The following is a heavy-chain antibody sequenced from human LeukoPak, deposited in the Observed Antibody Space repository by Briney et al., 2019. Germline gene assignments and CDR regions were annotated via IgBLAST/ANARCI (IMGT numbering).Heavy chain of an antibody. CDR2: ISATGGTI. V-gene: IGHV3-48*04. CDR1: GFTFSSNG. D-gene: IGHD4-17*01. J-gene: IGHJ6*02. Sequence: GGSLRLSCAASGFTFSSNGMNWVRQAPGKGLEWVSYISATGGTIYYADSVKGRFTISRDNAKNSLYLQMNSLRAEDTAVYYCARDGYGDSYYYYGMDVWGQGTTVTVSS. CDR3: ARDGYGDSYYYYGMDV.